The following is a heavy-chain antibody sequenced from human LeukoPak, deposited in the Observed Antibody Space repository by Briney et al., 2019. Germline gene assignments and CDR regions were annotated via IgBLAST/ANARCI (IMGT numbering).Heavy chain of an antibody. D-gene: IGHD2-2*02. CDR3: ARVPLDRTNIVVVPAAISHPGAFDI. CDR1: GGSISSYY. V-gene: IGHV4-59*08. J-gene: IGHJ3*02. CDR2: IYYSGST. Sequence: SETLSLTCTVSGGSISSYYWSWIRQPPGKGLEWIGYIYYSGSTYYNPSLKSRVTISVDTSKNQFSLKLSSVTAADTAVYYCARVPLDRTNIVVVPAAISHPGAFDIWGQGTMVTVSS.